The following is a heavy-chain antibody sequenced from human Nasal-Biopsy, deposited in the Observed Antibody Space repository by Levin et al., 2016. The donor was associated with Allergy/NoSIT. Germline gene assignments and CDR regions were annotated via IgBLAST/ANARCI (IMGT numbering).Heavy chain of an antibody. CDR1: GFTFDNYA. V-gene: IGHV3-23*01. CDR2: ISGSGGSA. Sequence: GESLKISCEASGFTFDNYALTWIRQISGQGLEWVSTISGSGGSAYYAVSVKGRFTISRDNSKNVVYLQMDSLRADDTALYYCAKGSSASYYGSFFDHWGQGTLVTVSS. J-gene: IGHJ4*02. D-gene: IGHD1-26*01. CDR3: AKGSSASYYGSFFDH.